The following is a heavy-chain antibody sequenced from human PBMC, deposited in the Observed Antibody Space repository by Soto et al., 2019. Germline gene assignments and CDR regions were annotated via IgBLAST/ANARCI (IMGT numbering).Heavy chain of an antibody. V-gene: IGHV1-24*01. D-gene: IGHD1-1*01. CDR3: AAGGTRWLPSPFDY. CDR2: FDPEDGET. CDR1: GISLRDLS. J-gene: IGHJ4*02. Sequence: QVQLVQSGAEVKKPGASVKVSCKVSGISLRDLSMHWVRLAPGKGLERMGGFDPEDGETIYAQKFQGRVTMTEDTSADTAYMELSSLKTEDTAVYYCAAGGTRWLPSPFDYWGQGTLITVSS.